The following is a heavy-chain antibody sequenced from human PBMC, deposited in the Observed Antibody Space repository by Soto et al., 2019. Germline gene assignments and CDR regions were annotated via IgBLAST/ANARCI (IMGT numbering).Heavy chain of an antibody. J-gene: IGHJ4*02. CDR1: GFTFPGYC. CDR2: ISSTTNYI. Sequence: GGSLRLYCAASGFTFPGYCMNWVRQAPGKGLEWVSSISSTTNYIYYGDSMKGRFTISSDNAKNSLYLEMNSLRAEDTAVYYCARESEDRTSNFDYWGQGTLVTVSS. V-gene: IGHV3-21*06. CDR3: ARESEDRTSNFDY.